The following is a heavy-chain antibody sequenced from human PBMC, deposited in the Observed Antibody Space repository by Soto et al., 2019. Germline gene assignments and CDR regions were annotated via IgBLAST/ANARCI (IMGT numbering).Heavy chain of an antibody. CDR3: ARGGGNYYYAMDV. CDR1: RFTFSSLA. CDR2: IWNDGSNK. J-gene: IGHJ6*02. Sequence: QVQLVESGGGVVQPGRSLRLSCEASRFTFSSLAMHWVRQAPGKGLEWVAVIWNDGSNKYYADSVKGRFTISRDNSKNTRYLQMNSLRAEDTAVYYCARGGGNYYYAMDVWGQGTTVTVSS. D-gene: IGHD3-10*01. V-gene: IGHV3-33*01.